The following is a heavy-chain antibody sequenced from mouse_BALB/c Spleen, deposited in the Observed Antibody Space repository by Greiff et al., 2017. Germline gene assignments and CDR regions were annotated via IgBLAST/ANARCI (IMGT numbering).Heavy chain of an antibody. J-gene: IGHJ3*01. CDR1: GFSLTSYG. D-gene: IGHD3-1*01. CDR3: ARDEGYAKGFAY. CDR2: IWAGGST. Sequence: VKVVESGPGLVAPSQSLSITCTVSGFSLTSYGVHWVRQPPGKGLEWLGVIWAGGSTNYNSALMSRLSISKDNSKSQVFLKMNSLQTDDTAMYYCARDEGYAKGFAYWGQGTLVTVSA. V-gene: IGHV2-9*02.